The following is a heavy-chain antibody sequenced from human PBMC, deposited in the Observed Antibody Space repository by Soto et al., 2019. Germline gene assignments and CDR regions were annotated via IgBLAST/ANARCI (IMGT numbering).Heavy chain of an antibody. J-gene: IGHJ4*02. CDR1: GFTFSSYE. CDR3: ARDLDYDNSPDPVDY. CDR2: ISSSGSTI. D-gene: IGHD3-22*01. Sequence: GGSLRLSCAASGFTFSSYEMNWVRQAPGKGLEWVSYISSSGSTIYYADSVKGRFTISRDNAKNSLYLQMNSLRAEDTAVYYCARDLDYDNSPDPVDYWGQGTLVTVSS. V-gene: IGHV3-48*03.